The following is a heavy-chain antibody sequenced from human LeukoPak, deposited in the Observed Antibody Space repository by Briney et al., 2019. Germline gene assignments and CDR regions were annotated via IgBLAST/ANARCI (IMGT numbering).Heavy chain of an antibody. CDR2: INPPSGGT. D-gene: IGHD3-10*01. CDR3: ARGSWFGDLLYAQPAYYFDY. Sequence: ASVKVSCKASGYTFTDYYIHWLRQAPGQGLEWMGWINPPSGGTNYAQNFQDRVTMTRDTSISTAYMDLSRLRSDDTAVYYCARGSWFGDLLYAQPAYYFDYWGQGTLVTVSS. V-gene: IGHV1-2*02. CDR1: GYTFTDYY. J-gene: IGHJ4*02.